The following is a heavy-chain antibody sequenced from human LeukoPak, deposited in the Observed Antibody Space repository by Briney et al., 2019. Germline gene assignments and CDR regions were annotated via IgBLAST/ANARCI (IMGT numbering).Heavy chain of an antibody. V-gene: IGHV1-8*02. CDR3: ARVQAGAAGI. CDR1: GGTFSSYA. CDR2: MNPNSGNT. J-gene: IGHJ4*02. Sequence: ASVKVSCKASGGTFSSYAISWVRQAPGQGLEWMGWMNPNSGNTGYAQKFQGRVTMTRNTSISTAYMELSSLRSEDTAVYYCARVQAGAAGIWGQGTLVTVSS. D-gene: IGHD6-13*01.